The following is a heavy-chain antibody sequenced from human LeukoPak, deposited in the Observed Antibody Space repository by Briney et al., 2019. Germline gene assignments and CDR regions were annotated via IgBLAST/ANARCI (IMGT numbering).Heavy chain of an antibody. J-gene: IGHJ4*02. D-gene: IGHD6-19*01. V-gene: IGHV3-23*01. CDR3: AKVDSSGWYGGDYFDH. CDR1: GFTFGSYA. Sequence: GGSLSLSCSASGFTFGSYAMSWVRQAPGRGLEWVSCINGNGDNTYYADSVKGRFTVSRDNSKNTLYLQMNSLRADDTAVYYCAKVDSSGWYGGDYFDHWGQGTLVTVS. CDR2: INGNGDNT.